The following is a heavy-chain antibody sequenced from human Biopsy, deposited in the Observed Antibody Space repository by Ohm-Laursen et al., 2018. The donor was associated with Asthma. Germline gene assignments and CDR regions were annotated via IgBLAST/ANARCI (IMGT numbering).Heavy chain of an antibody. J-gene: IGHJ4*02. CDR2: ISFDGRYE. CDR3: ASRCAHFWSWYYMDY. Sequence: SLRLSCTASGFAFGSFGMHWVRQAPGKGPEWVALISFDGRYEYYADSVKGRFSISRDNSMNRLYLQMSSLTAEDTAVYYCASRCAHFWSWYYMDYWGQGTLVTVSS. D-gene: IGHD3-3*02. CDR1: GFAFGSFG. V-gene: IGHV3-30*03.